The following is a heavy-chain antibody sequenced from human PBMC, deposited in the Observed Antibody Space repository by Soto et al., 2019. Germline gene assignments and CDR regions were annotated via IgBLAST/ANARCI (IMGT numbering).Heavy chain of an antibody. CDR2: VTPSGDAT. CDR3: AKLTTS. V-gene: IGHV3-23*01. Sequence: PGGSLRLSCETSGFTFASASMSWVRQAPGKGLEWASSVTPSGDATYSADSVKGRFTISRDNSKNTLYLQMNSLRVEDTAVYYCAKLTTSWGQGTLVTVSS. CDR1: GFTFASAS. J-gene: IGHJ5*02.